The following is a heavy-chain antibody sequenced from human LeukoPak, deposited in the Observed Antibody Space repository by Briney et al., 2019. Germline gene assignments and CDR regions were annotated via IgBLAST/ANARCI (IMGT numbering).Heavy chain of an antibody. V-gene: IGHV4-34*01. J-gene: IGHJ6*02. D-gene: IGHD1-26*01. CDR1: GGSFSGYY. CDR2: INHSGST. CDR3: ARGVFGAYYYYGMDV. Sequence: SETLSLTCAVYGGSFSGYYWSWIRQPPGKGLEWIGEINHSGSTNYNPSLKSRVTISVDTSKNQSSLKLSSVTAADTAVYYCARGVFGAYYYYGMDVWGQGTTVTVSS.